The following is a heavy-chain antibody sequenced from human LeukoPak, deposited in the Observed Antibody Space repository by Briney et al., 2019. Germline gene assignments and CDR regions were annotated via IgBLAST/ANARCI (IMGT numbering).Heavy chain of an antibody. Sequence: GGSLRLSCAASGFTFSSYSVNWVRQAPGTGLEWVSSISSSSTYIYYGDSVKGRFTISRDNAKNSLYLQLSSLRAEDTAVYYCARVKYDYLWGPYDYWGQGTLVAVSS. D-gene: IGHD3-16*01. CDR1: GFTFSSYS. CDR2: ISSSSTYI. V-gene: IGHV3-21*01. CDR3: ARVKYDYLWGPYDY. J-gene: IGHJ4*02.